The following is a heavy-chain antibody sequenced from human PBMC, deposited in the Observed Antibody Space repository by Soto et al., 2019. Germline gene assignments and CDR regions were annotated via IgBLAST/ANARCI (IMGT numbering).Heavy chain of an antibody. J-gene: IGHJ4*02. CDR3: AREMGPYYYDRSVYLH. CDR1: GFTFSSYS. Sequence: GGSLRLSCAASGFTFSSYSMNWVRQAPGKGLEWVSYISSSSSTIYYADSVKGRFTISRDNAKNSLYLQMNSLRAEDTAVYYCAREMGPYYYDRSVYLHWGQGTLVTVSS. CDR2: ISSSSSTI. D-gene: IGHD3-22*01. V-gene: IGHV3-48*01.